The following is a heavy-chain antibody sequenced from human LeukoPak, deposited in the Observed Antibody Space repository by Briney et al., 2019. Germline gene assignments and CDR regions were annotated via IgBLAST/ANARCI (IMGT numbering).Heavy chain of an antibody. Sequence: GGSLRLSCAASGFTFSSYGMHWVRQAPGKGLEWVAVISYDGSNKYYADSVKGRFTISRDNSKNTLYLQMNSLRAEDTAVYYCARGRGMGNLYYYYYMDVWGKGTTVTISS. CDR1: GFTFSSYG. CDR2: ISYDGSNK. D-gene: IGHD2-15*01. CDR3: ARGRGMGNLYYYYYMDV. J-gene: IGHJ6*03. V-gene: IGHV3-30*03.